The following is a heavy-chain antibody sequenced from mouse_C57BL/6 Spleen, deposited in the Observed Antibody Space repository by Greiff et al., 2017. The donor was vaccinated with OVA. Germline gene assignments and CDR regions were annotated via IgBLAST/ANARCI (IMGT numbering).Heavy chain of an antibody. V-gene: IGHV1-82*01. CDR2: IYPGDGDT. J-gene: IGHJ2*01. Sequence: VKLMESGPELVKPGASVKISCKASGYAFSSSWMNWVKQRPGKGLEWIGRIYPGDGDTNYNGKFKGKATLTADKSSSTAYMQLSSLTSEDSAVYFCARGALYYPYYFDYWGQGTTLTVSS. CDR3: ARGALYYPYYFDY. CDR1: GYAFSSSW. D-gene: IGHD2-1*01.